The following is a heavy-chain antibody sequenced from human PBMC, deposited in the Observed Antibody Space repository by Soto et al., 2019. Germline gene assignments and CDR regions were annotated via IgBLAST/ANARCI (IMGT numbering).Heavy chain of an antibody. CDR2: ISGDNGYP. D-gene: IGHD3-3*01. CDR1: GYLFTSYA. CDR3: ARDPRHTSIWRTSFDN. Sequence: SGKVSCKASGYLFTSYAMHWVRQAPGQGLEWMGWISGDNGYPKSSQKFRGRLTITRYTFASTVYMEMSSLSSEDSAVYYCARDPRHTSIWRTSFDNWGQGTPVTVSS. V-gene: IGHV1-3*01. J-gene: IGHJ4*02.